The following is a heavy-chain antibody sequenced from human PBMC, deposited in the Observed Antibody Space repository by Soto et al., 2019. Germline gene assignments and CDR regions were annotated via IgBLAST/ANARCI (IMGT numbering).Heavy chain of an antibody. D-gene: IGHD2-2*01. Sequence: QVQLVQSGAEVKKPGASVKVSCKASGYTFTSYYMHWVRQAPGQGLEWMGIINPSGTTTDYAQKVQGRVTMTRDTSTSTYYMELSSLRSEDTEVYSCESPKIASHYYSGMDVWCQWTKVTVYS. V-gene: IGHV1-46*01. CDR1: GYTFTSYY. CDR2: INPSGTTT. J-gene: IGHJ6*02. CDR3: ESPKIASHYYSGMDV.